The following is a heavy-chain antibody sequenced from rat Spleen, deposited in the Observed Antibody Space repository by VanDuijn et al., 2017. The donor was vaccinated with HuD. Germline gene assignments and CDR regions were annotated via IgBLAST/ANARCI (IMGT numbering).Heavy chain of an antibody. V-gene: IGHV5-31*01. J-gene: IGHJ2*01. Sequence: EVQLVESGGGLVQPGRSLKLSCVASGFTFNNYWMTWIRQAPGKGLEWVASITNTGGNTYYRASVTGRFTISRDNAKNTLYLQMDSLRSEDTATYYCARGGYYDGSYSHYFDYWGQGVMVTVSS. CDR1: GFTFNNYW. CDR3: ARGGYYDGSYSHYFDY. D-gene: IGHD1-12*02. CDR2: ITNTGGNT.